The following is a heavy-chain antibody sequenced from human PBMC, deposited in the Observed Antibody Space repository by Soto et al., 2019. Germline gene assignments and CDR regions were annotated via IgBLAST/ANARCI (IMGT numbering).Heavy chain of an antibody. CDR3: ARDWGSDYGGLLDS. Sequence: SCAAAGFTFSSYAMTLVRQAPGKGLEWVSGISGSCDSTYYADSVKGRFTISRDDFKNRLFLQMDSLRAEDTALYYCARDWGSDYGGLLDSWGQGTLVIVSS. J-gene: IGHJ4*02. D-gene: IGHD4-17*01. CDR2: ISGSCDST. V-gene: IGHV3-23*01. CDR1: GFTFSSYA.